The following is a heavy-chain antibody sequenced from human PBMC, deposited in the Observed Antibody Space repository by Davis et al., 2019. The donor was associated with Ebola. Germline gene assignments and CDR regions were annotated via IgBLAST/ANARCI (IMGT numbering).Heavy chain of an antibody. CDR1: GYTFTSYY. CDR2: INPSGGST. D-gene: IGHD2-15*01. CDR3: ARDWEYCSGGSCYSTLYYYYGMDV. V-gene: IGHV1-46*01. J-gene: IGHJ6*02. Sequence: AASVKVSCKASGYTFTSYYMHWVRQAPGQGLEWMGIINPSGGSTSYAQKFQGRVTTTRDTSTSTVYMELSSLRSEDTAVYYCARDWEYCSGGSCYSTLYYYYGMDVWGQGTTVTVSS.